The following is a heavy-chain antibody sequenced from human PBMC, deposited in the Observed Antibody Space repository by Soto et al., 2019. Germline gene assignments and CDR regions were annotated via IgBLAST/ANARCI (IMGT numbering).Heavy chain of an antibody. V-gene: IGHV4-34*01. CDR2: INHSGST. CDR3: ARGASVYCSGGSCYYLYDY. Sequence: PSETLSLTCAVYGGSFSGHYWSRIRQPPGKGLEWIGEINHSGSTNYNPSLKSRVTMSVDTSMNQFSLKLSSVTAADTAVYYCARGASVYCSGGSCYYLYDYWGQGTLVTVSS. CDR1: GGSFSGHY. D-gene: IGHD2-15*01. J-gene: IGHJ4*02.